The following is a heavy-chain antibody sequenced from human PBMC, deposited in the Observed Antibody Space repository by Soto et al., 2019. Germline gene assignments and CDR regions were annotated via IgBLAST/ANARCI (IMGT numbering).Heavy chain of an antibody. D-gene: IGHD6-19*01. J-gene: IGHJ5*02. CDR2: IDPSDSYT. CDR1: GYSFTSYW. V-gene: IGHV5-10-1*01. CDR3: ARHPWDSSGYNWFDP. Sequence: GESLKISCKGSGYSFTSYWISWVRQMPGKGLEWMGRIDPSDSYTNYSPSFQGHVTISADKSISTAYLQWSSLKASDTAMYYCARHPWDSSGYNWFDPWGQGTLVTVSS.